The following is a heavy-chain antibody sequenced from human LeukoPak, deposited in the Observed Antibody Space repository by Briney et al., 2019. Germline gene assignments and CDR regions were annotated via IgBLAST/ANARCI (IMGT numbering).Heavy chain of an antibody. CDR2: INHSGST. J-gene: IGHJ6*02. CDR3: ARGSGYCSSTSCSYYYYYGMDV. D-gene: IGHD2-2*01. CDR1: GGSFSGYY. Sequence: SETLSLTCAVYGGSFSGYYWSWIRQPPGKGLEWIGEINHSGSTNYNPSLKSRVTISVDTSKNQFSLKLSSVTAADTAVYYCARGSGYCSSTSCSYYYYYGMDVWGQGTTVTVSS. V-gene: IGHV4-34*01.